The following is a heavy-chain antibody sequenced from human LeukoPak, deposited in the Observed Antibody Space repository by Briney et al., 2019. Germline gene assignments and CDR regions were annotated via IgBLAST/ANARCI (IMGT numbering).Heavy chain of an antibody. CDR2: IYYSGST. D-gene: IGHD3-22*01. CDR3: ARHVSTYDSSGYYYTHDAFDI. CDR1: GGSISSYY. J-gene: IGHJ3*02. V-gene: IGHV4-59*08. Sequence: PSETLSLTCTVSGGSISSYYWSWIRQPPGKGLEWIGYIYYSGSTNYNPSLKGRVTISVDTSKNQFSLKLSSVTAADTAVYYRARHVSTYDSSGYYYTHDAFDIWGQGTMVTVSS.